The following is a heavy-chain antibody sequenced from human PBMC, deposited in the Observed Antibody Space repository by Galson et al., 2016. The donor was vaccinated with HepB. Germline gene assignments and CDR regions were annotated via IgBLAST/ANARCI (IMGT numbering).Heavy chain of an antibody. D-gene: IGHD3-22*01. J-gene: IGHJ3*02. V-gene: IGHV3-23*01. CDR2: ISGSGDT. CDR1: GFTFSTYA. Sequence: SLRLSCAASGFTFSTYAMSWVRQALGKGLEWVSGISGSGDTKFADSVKGRFTISRDNTENSLYLQMSSLRAEDTAVYYCARIHLDSSGWGDGFDIWGQGTMVTVSS. CDR3: ARIHLDSSGWGDGFDI.